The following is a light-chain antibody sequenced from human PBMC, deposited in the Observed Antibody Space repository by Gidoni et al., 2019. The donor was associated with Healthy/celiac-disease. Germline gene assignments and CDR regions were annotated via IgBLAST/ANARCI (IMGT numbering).Light chain of an antibody. CDR1: QSVSSN. CDR2: GAS. Sequence: EIVMTQSPATLSVSPGERATLSCRASQSVSSNLAWYQQKPGQAPRLLIYGASTRATGIPARFSGSGSWTEFTLTISSLQSEDFAVYYCQQYNNWLFWTFXXXTKVEIK. V-gene: IGKV3-15*01. J-gene: IGKJ1*01. CDR3: QQYNNWLFWT.